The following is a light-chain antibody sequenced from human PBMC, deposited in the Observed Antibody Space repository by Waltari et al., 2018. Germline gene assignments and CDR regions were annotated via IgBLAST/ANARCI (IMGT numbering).Light chain of an antibody. CDR1: QGIGND. Sequence: DIQMTQSPSSLSASVGDRVTITCRASQGIGNDLGWFQQKPGQAPKRLIYTASSLQSGVPSRFSGSGSGTEFTLTISSLQPEDFATYYCLQHSSYSRTFGQGTKVEMK. V-gene: IGKV1-17*01. CDR3: LQHSSYSRT. J-gene: IGKJ1*01. CDR2: TAS.